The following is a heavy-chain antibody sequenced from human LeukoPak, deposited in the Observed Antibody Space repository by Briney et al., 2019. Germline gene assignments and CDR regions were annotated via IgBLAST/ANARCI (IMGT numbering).Heavy chain of an antibody. CDR1: GFTVSSNY. Sequence: GGSLRLSCAASGFTVSSNYMSWVRQAPGKGLEWVSVIYSGGSTYYADSVKGRFTISRDNSKNTLHLQMNSLRAEDTAVYYCARDSPYSSGWYNYYGMDVWGQGTTVTVSS. CDR2: IYSGGST. J-gene: IGHJ6*02. V-gene: IGHV3-66*01. CDR3: ARDSPYSSGWYNYYGMDV. D-gene: IGHD6-19*01.